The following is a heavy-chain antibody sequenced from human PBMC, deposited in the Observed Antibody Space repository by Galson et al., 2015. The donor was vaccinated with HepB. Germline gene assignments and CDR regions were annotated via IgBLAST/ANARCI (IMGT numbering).Heavy chain of an antibody. Sequence: ISSGGYSWSWIRQPPGKGLEWIGYIYHSGSTYYNPSLKSRVTISVDRSKNQFSLKLSSVTAADTAVYYCAREGLCSSTSCRNWFDPWGQGTLVTVSS. J-gene: IGHJ5*02. V-gene: IGHV4-30-2*01. CDR2: IYHSGST. CDR1: ISSGGYS. D-gene: IGHD2-2*01. CDR3: AREGLCSSTSCRNWFDP.